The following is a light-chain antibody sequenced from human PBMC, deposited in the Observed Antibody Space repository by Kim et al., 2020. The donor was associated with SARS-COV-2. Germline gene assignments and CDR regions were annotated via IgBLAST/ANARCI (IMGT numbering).Light chain of an antibody. Sequence: SYELTQPLSVSVALGQTASITCGGNNIGTYNVHWYQLKPGQAPVMVIYRDDNRPSGIPERFSGSNSGHTATLTIRRAQSGDEVDYYCQVWTSTTAVFGTGTKVTVL. CDR2: RDD. V-gene: IGLV3-9*01. CDR1: NIGTYN. J-gene: IGLJ1*01. CDR3: QVWTSTTAV.